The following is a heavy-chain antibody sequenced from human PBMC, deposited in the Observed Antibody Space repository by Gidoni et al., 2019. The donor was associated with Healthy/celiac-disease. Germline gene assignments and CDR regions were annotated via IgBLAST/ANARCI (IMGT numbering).Heavy chain of an antibody. CDR2: SAYNGNT. Sequence: SAYNGNTNYAQKLQGRVTMTTDTSTSTAYMVLRSLRTDDTAVYYCARDSWGPGGNYSGMAVWGQGTTVTVSS. CDR3: ARDSWGPGGNYSGMAV. J-gene: IGHJ6*02. V-gene: IGHV1-18*01. D-gene: IGHD6-13*01.